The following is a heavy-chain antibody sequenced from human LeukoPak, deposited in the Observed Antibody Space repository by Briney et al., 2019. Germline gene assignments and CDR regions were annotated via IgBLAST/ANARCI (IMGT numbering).Heavy chain of an antibody. CDR1: GFNFNMYA. CDR3: ARQEARDYYYEGLDY. D-gene: IGHD3-22*01. Sequence: PGGSLRLSCVASGFNFNMYAIHWVRQAPGKGLEWVALISSNGGRKDYADSVKGRFTIDRGNSKNTVYLQMNSLRPDGTAIYFCARQEARDYYYEGLDYWGQGNLVTVSS. J-gene: IGHJ4*02. CDR2: ISSNGGRK. V-gene: IGHV3-30*04.